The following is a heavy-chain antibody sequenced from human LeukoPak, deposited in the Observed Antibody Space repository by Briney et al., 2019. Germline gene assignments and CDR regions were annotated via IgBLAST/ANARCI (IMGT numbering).Heavy chain of an antibody. Sequence: GESLKISCKGSGYSFATYWIAWVRQMPGKGLEWMGIVYPDESNIRYSPSFQGQVTISADKSISTAYLQWSSLKASDTAIYYCARPPSRGYSSSFEYWGQGTLVTVSS. CDR2: VYPDESNI. V-gene: IGHV5-51*01. CDR3: ARPPSRGYSSSFEY. CDR1: GYSFATYW. D-gene: IGHD2-2*03. J-gene: IGHJ4*02.